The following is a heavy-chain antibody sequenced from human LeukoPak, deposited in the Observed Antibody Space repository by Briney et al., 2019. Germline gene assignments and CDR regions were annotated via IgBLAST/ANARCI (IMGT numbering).Heavy chain of an antibody. Sequence: GASVKVSCKASGYTFTGYYIHWVRQAPGQGLEWMGWIYPNSGGTKYAQKFQGRVTMTRDTSISTAYMELTRLTSDDTAVYYCARGAGGNYISPIDYWGQGTLVTVSS. V-gene: IGHV1-2*02. CDR1: GYTFTGYY. CDR2: IYPNSGGT. D-gene: IGHD4-23*01. J-gene: IGHJ4*02. CDR3: ARGAGGNYISPIDY.